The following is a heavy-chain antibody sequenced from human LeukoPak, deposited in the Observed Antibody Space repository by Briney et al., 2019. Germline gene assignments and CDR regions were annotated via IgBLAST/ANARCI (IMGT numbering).Heavy chain of an antibody. Sequence: GGSLRLSCAASGFTFSDYYMSWIRQAPGKGLEWVAYISSSGSTIYYADSVKGRFTISRDNAKNSLYLQMNSLRAEDTAVYYCARGRKMATIPRYFGYWGQGTLLTVSS. CDR1: GFTFSDYY. CDR2: ISSSGSTI. CDR3: ARGRKMATIPRYFGY. D-gene: IGHD5-24*01. J-gene: IGHJ4*03. V-gene: IGHV3-11*01.